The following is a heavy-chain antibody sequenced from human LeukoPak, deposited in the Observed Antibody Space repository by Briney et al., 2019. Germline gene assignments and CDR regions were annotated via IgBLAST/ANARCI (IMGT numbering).Heavy chain of an antibody. D-gene: IGHD6-19*01. CDR2: IKQDGSEK. CDR1: GFTFSSYW. J-gene: IGHJ4*02. Sequence: GGSLRLSCAASGFTFSSYWMSWVRQAPGKGLEWVANIKQDGSEKYYVDSVKGRFTISRDNAKNSLYLQMNSLRAEDTAVYYCARTPQYSSGWYDPFYFDYWGQGTLVTVSS. V-gene: IGHV3-7*03. CDR3: ARTPQYSSGWYDPFYFDY.